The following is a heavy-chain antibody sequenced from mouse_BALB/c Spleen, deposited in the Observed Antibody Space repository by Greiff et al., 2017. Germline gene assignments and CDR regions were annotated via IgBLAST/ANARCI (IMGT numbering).Heavy chain of an antibody. CDR3: ARGLLRLLDY. V-gene: IGHV1-87*01. D-gene: IGHD1-2*01. Sequence: QVQLKQSGAELARPGASVKLSCKASGYTFTSYWMQWVKQRPGQGLEWIGAIYPGDGDTRYTQKFKGKATLTADKSSSTAYMQLSSLASEDSAVYYCARGLLRLLDYWGQGTTLTVAA. J-gene: IGHJ2*01. CDR2: IYPGDGDT. CDR1: GYTFTSYW.